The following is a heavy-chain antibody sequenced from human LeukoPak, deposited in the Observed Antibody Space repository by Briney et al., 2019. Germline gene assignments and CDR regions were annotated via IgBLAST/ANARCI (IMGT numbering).Heavy chain of an antibody. Sequence: PSETLSLTCAVYGGSFSGYYWSWIRQPPGRGLEWIGEINHSGSTNYNPSLKSRVTISVDTSKNQFSLKLSSVTAADTAVYYCARVRAPRGPFDYWGQGTLVTASS. CDR3: ARVRAPRGPFDY. CDR1: GGSFSGYY. J-gene: IGHJ4*02. CDR2: INHSGST. D-gene: IGHD3-10*01. V-gene: IGHV4-34*01.